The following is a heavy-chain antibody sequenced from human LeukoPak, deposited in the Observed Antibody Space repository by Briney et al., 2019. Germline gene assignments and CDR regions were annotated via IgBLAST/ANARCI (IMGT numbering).Heavy chain of an antibody. J-gene: IGHJ4*02. CDR3: ARGGDSSTWYYYFDY. D-gene: IGHD6-13*01. Sequence: GGSLRLSCAASGFTFNTHATNWVRQAPGKGLEWVAVISYDGRNEYYADSVKGRFTISRDNSKNTLNLQMNSLRSEDTGVYYCARGGDSSTWYYYFDYWGQGTLVTVSS. V-gene: IGHV3-30*04. CDR2: ISYDGRNE. CDR1: GFTFNTHA.